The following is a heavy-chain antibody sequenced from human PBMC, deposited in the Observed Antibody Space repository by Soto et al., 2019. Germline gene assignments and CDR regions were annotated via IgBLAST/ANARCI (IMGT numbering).Heavy chain of an antibody. CDR2: INPGGGYT. V-gene: IGHV1-46*01. CDR1: GYTFTRYY. Sequence: ASVKVSCKTSGYTFTRYYMHWVRLAPGQGLEWMGVINPGGGYTTYAQKFQGRVTMTRDTSTSTVYMELSSLKSEDTAVYYCGREYFDSRGTPPGDWGQGTLVTVSS. J-gene: IGHJ4*02. CDR3: GREYFDSRGTPPGD. D-gene: IGHD3-22*01.